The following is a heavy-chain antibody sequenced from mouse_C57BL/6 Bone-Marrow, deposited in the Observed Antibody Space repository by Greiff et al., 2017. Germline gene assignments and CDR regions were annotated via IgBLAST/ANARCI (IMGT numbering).Heavy chain of an antibody. CDR3: ARKGCLDAMDY. CDR2: IHPNSGST. CDR1: GYTFTSYW. D-gene: IGHD6-1*01. V-gene: IGHV1-64*01. J-gene: IGHJ4*01. Sequence: QVQLQQPGAELVKPGASVKLSCKASGYTFTSYWMHWVKQRPGQGLEWIGMIHPNSGSTNYNEKFKSKATLTVDKSSSTAYMQLSSLTSEDSAVXYCARKGCLDAMDYWGQGTSVTVSS.